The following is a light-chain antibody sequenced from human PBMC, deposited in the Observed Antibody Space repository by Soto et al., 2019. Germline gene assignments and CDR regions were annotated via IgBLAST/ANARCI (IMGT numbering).Light chain of an antibody. CDR2: EVS. V-gene: IGLV2-14*01. CDR1: SSDVGGYNY. Sequence: QSALTQPASVSRSPGQSFTISCTGTSSDVGGYNYVSWYQQHPGKAPKLMIYEVSNRPSGVSNRFSGSKSGNTASLTISGLQAEDEADYYCSSYTSSSTYVFGTGTKLTVL. J-gene: IGLJ1*01. CDR3: SSYTSSSTYV.